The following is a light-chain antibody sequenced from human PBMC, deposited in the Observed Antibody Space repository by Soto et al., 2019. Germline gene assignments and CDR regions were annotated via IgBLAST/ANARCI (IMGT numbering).Light chain of an antibody. CDR2: AAS. Sequence: DIQITQSPSSLSSSVSDRFTITCLASQSITNYLNWYQQKPGKAPKVLIYAASSLQSGVPSRFSGSGSGTDFTLTISSLQPEDFATYYCQQSYSTPRTFGQGTRLEIK. CDR3: QQSYSTPRT. CDR1: QSITNY. J-gene: IGKJ5*01. V-gene: IGKV1-39*01.